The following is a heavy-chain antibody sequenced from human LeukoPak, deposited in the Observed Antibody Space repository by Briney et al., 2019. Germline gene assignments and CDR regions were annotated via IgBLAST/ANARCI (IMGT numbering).Heavy chain of an antibody. V-gene: IGHV4-30-4*01. CDR3: ARISTFGGAIVFDY. Sequence: SQTLSLTCTVSGGSISSGDYYWSWIRQPPGKGLEWIGYIYYSGSTYYNPSLKSRVTISVDTSKNQFSLKLSSVTAADTAVYYCARISTFGGAIVFDYWGQGTLVTVSS. CDR1: GGSISSGDYY. J-gene: IGHJ4*02. CDR2: IYYSGST. D-gene: IGHD3-16*02.